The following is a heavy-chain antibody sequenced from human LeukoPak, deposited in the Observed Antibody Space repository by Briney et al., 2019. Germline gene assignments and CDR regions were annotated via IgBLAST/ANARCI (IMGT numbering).Heavy chain of an antibody. Sequence: SETLSLTCTVSGGSISPYYWSWIRQPPGKGLEWIGYIFYTGNTNYIPSLKSRVTISVDTSNNQFSLRLSSVTAADTAVYYCARDMYNRFDPWGQGTLVTVSS. D-gene: IGHD2-8*01. CDR1: GGSISPYY. CDR3: ARDMYNRFDP. V-gene: IGHV4-59*12. J-gene: IGHJ5*02. CDR2: IFYTGNT.